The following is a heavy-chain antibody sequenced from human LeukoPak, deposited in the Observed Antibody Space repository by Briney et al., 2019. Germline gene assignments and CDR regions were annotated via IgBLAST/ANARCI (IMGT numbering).Heavy chain of an antibody. J-gene: IGHJ4*02. CDR2: ISSSSSYI. Sequence: PGGSLKLSCAASGFTFSSYSMNWVRQAPGKGLEWVSSISSSSSYIYYADSVEGRFTISRDNAKNSLYLQMNSLRAEDTAVYYCARYSSGCFDYWGQGTLVTVSS. D-gene: IGHD6-19*01. V-gene: IGHV3-21*01. CDR1: GFTFSSYS. CDR3: ARYSSGCFDY.